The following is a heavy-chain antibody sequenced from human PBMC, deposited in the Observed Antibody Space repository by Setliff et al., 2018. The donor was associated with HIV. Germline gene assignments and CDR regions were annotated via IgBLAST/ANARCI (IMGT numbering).Heavy chain of an antibody. Sequence: SLRLSCAASGLPFSTHSMNWVRQAPGKGLEWVSYISSSSSPIYYADSVKGRFTISRDNAKNSLYLQMNSVRADDTAVYYCARAALRYCTSTSCPRVDAFDIWGQGTMVTVSS. CDR1: GLPFSTHS. CDR2: ISSSSSPI. V-gene: IGHV3-48*04. CDR3: ARAALRYCTSTSCPRVDAFDI. D-gene: IGHD2-2*01. J-gene: IGHJ3*02.